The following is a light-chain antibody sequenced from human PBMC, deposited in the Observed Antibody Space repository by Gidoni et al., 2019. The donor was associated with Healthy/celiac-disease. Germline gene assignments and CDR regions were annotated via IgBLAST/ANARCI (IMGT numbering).Light chain of an antibody. CDR2: NAS. CDR3: QQYNSYWRT. V-gene: IGKV1-5*03. CDR1: QRISSW. Sequence: DIQLTQSPSTLSASVGDRVTITCRASQRISSWLAWYQQKPGKASKLLIYNASSLESGVPSRFSGSGSGTEFTLTISSLQPDDFATYYCQQYNSYWRTFGQGTKLEIK. J-gene: IGKJ2*01.